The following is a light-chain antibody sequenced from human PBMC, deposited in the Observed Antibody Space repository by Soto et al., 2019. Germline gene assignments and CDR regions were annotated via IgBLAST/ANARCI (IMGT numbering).Light chain of an antibody. CDR2: WAS. V-gene: IGKV4-1*01. Sequence: DIVMTQSPDSLAVSLGERATINCKSSLSVLYSSNNKNYLAWYQQKPGQPPKLLIYWASTRESGVPDRFSGSGSGTDFTLTISSLQAEDVAVYYCQQYYSTPLTFDGGTKVEIK. J-gene: IGKJ4*01. CDR3: QQYYSTPLT. CDR1: LSVLYSSNNKNY.